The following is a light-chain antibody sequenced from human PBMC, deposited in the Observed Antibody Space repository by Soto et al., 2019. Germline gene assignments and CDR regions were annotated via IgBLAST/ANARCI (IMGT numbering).Light chain of an antibody. CDR1: QNVSSN. Sequence: EIVMTQSPASLSVSPGERATLSCRASQNVSSNLAWYQQKPGQAPRFLIYGASTRAAGISARFSGSGSGTEFTLTISSLQSEDFAVYYCQQYHNWPITFGQGTRLEIK. CDR2: GAS. CDR3: QQYHNWPIT. J-gene: IGKJ5*01. V-gene: IGKV3-15*01.